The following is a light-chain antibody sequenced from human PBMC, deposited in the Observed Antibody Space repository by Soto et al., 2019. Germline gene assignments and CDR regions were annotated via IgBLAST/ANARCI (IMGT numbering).Light chain of an antibody. CDR1: QGIIDY. CDR2: GAS. CDR3: QKYDSAPRT. J-gene: IGKJ1*01. Sequence: DIQMTQSPSSLSASVGDRVTITCRASQGIIDYLAWYQQKPGKAPRLLIYGASTLQSGDPSRFSGSGAGTDFTLHISSLQPEDVAIYYCQKYDSAPRTFGQGTKVEIK. V-gene: IGKV1-27*01.